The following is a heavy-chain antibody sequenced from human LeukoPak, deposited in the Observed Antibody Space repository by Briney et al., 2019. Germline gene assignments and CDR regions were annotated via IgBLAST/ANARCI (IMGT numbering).Heavy chain of an antibody. J-gene: IGHJ4*02. V-gene: IGHV3-30*18. Sequence: GGSLRLSCAASGFTFSSYGMHWVRQAPGKGLEWVAVISYDGSNKYYADSVKGRFTISRDNSKNTLYLQMNSLRAEDTAVYYCAKDFEYSYGERHFDYWGQGTLVTVSS. CDR1: GFTFSSYG. CDR2: ISYDGSNK. D-gene: IGHD5-18*01. CDR3: AKDFEYSYGERHFDY.